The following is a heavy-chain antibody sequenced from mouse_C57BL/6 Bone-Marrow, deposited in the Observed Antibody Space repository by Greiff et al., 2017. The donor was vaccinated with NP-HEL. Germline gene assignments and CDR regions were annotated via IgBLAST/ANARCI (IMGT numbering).Heavy chain of an antibody. D-gene: IGHD1-1*01. Sequence: QVQLKESGAELVRPGTSVKVSCKASGYAFTNYLIEWVKQRPGQGLEWIGVINPGSGGTNYNEKFKGKATLTADKSSSTAYMQLSSLTSEDSAVYFCARWGYGSSWDYWGQGTTLTVSS. CDR1: GYAFTNYL. V-gene: IGHV1-54*01. CDR3: ARWGYGSSWDY. J-gene: IGHJ2*01. CDR2: INPGSGGT.